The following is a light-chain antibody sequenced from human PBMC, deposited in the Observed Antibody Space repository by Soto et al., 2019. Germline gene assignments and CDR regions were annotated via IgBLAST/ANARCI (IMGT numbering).Light chain of an antibody. CDR2: GAS. Sequence: EIVLTQSPGTLSLSPGERATLSCRASQSVSSSYLACYQQKPGQAPRLLIYGASSRATGIPDRFSGSGSGTDFTLTISRLETEDFAVYYCQQYGSSSITFGQGTRLEIK. CDR1: QSVSSSY. CDR3: QQYGSSSIT. J-gene: IGKJ5*01. V-gene: IGKV3-20*01.